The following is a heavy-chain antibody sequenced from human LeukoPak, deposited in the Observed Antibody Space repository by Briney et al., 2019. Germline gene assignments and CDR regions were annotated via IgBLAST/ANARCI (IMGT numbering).Heavy chain of an antibody. Sequence: SETLSLTCAVYGGSFSGYYWSWIRQPPGKGLEWIGEINHSGSTNYNPSLKSRVTISVDTSKNQFSLTLSSVPAADTAVYYCAGGGRRSVITVVVVAAKHWFDPWGQGTLVTVSS. V-gene: IGHV4-34*01. D-gene: IGHD2-15*01. CDR3: AGGGRRSVITVVVVAAKHWFDP. CDR1: GGSFSGYY. CDR2: INHSGST. J-gene: IGHJ5*02.